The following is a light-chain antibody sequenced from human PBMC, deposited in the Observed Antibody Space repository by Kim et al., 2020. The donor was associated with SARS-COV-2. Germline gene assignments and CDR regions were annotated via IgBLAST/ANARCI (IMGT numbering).Light chain of an antibody. V-gene: IGLV4-69*01. CDR1: DGHTNA. J-gene: IGLJ1*01. CDR2: IESDGRL. Sequence: QLVLTQSPSVSASLGASVKLTCTLSDGHTNAVAWHQQQPEKGPRFLMSIESDGRLSRVDGVPSRFSGSGSGTERHLTISNLQSEDEADYYCQSWGSDPPYVFGSGTKVTVL. CDR3: QSWGSDPPYV.